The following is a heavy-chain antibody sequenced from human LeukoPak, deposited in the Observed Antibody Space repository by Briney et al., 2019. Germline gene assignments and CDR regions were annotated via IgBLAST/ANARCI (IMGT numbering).Heavy chain of an antibody. V-gene: IGHV3-9*01. Sequence: SLRLSCAASGFTFDDYAMHWVRQAPGKGLEWVSGISWNSGSIGYADSVKGRFTISRDNAKNSLYLQMNSLRAEDTALYYCAAGGCSSTSCFYYYGMDVWGQGTTVTVSS. CDR1: GFTFDDYA. CDR2: ISWNSGSI. CDR3: AAGGCSSTSCFYYYGMDV. D-gene: IGHD2-2*01. J-gene: IGHJ6*02.